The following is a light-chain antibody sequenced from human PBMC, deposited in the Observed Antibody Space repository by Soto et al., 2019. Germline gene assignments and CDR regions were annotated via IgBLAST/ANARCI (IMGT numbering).Light chain of an antibody. Sequence: EIVMTQSPATLSVSPGERATLSCRASQSVSSNLAWYQQKPGQAPRLLIYGASTRATGIPARFSGSGSGTKFNLTISSLQSEDFAAYYCQQYNNWPWTFGQGTKVDIK. J-gene: IGKJ1*01. CDR1: QSVSSN. CDR2: GAS. CDR3: QQYNNWPWT. V-gene: IGKV3-15*01.